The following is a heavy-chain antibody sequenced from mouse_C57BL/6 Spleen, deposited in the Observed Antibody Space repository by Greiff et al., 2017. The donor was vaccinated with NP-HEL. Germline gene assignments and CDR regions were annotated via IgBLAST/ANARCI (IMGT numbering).Heavy chain of an antibody. J-gene: IGHJ4*01. CDR1: GYTFTSYW. V-gene: IGHV1-50*01. Sequence: QVQLKQPGAELVKPGASVKLSCKASGYTFTSYWMQWVKQRPGQGLEWIGEIDPSDSYTNYNQKFKGKATLTVDTSSSTAYMQLSSLTSEDSAVYYCARLDGRYAMDYWGQGTSVTVSS. CDR2: IDPSDSYT. D-gene: IGHD2-3*01. CDR3: ARLDGRYAMDY.